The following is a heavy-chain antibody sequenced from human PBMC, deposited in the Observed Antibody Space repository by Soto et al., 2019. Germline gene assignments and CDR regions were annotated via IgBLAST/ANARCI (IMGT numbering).Heavy chain of an antibody. V-gene: IGHV3-7*01. CDR2: IKQDGSAK. D-gene: IGHD3-16*01. CDR1: GFTFSSYW. J-gene: IGHJ4*02. CDR3: ARWNKTRICYVLLEGSFDY. Sequence: EVQLVESGGGLVQPGGSLRLSCAASGFTFSSYWMTWVRQAPGKGLEWVANIKQDGSAKYDVDSVKGRFNISRDNAKNPLSLQMNSLAAEDTAVYYCARWNKTRICYVLLEGSFDYLGQGTRVTVSS.